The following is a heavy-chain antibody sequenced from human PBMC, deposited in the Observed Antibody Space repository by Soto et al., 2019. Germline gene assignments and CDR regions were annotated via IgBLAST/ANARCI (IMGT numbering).Heavy chain of an antibody. D-gene: IGHD3-3*01. CDR3: ARGKGAPITIFGVGYYYYYGMDV. Sequence: KTSETLSLTCAVYGGSFSGYCWSWIRQPPGKGLEWIGEINHSGSTNYNPSLKSRVTISVDTSKNQFSLKLSSVTAADTAVYYCARGKGAPITIFGVGYYYYYGMDVWGQGTTVTVSS. J-gene: IGHJ6*02. V-gene: IGHV4-34*01. CDR1: GGSFSGYC. CDR2: INHSGST.